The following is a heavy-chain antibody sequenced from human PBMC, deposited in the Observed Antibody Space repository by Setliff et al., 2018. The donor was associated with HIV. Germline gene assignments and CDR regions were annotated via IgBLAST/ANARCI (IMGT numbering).Heavy chain of an antibody. CDR2: INPDSGGT. CDR3: ARESLMITFGGGSWFDP. CDR1: GYTFTGYY. Sequence: ASVKVSCKASGYTFTGYYMHWVRQAPGQGLEWMGWINPDSGGTKYAQRFQGRVTMTRDTSIDTAYMELSRLISDDTALYFCARESLMITFGGGSWFDPWGQGTLVTVSS. J-gene: IGHJ5*02. V-gene: IGHV1-2*02. D-gene: IGHD3-16*01.